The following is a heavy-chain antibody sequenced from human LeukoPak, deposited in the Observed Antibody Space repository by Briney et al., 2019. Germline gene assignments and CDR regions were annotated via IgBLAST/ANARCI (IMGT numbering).Heavy chain of an antibody. CDR1: GYTFTGYY. CDR3: ASYYDSSGYLPSRFDY. J-gene: IGHJ4*02. V-gene: IGHV1-2*02. D-gene: IGHD3-22*01. CDR2: INPKSGAT. Sequence: ASVKVPRRCSGYTFTGYYMLWVRQAPAQGPEWVGGINPKSGATYYAERFQRRVTMTRDTSITTAYMELTSLRSDDPAVYYCASYYDSSGYLPSRFDYWGQGTLVTVSS.